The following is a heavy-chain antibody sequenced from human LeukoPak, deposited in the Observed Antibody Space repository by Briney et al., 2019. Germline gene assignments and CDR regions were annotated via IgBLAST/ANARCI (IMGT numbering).Heavy chain of an antibody. CDR1: GFTFSNYW. V-gene: IGHV3-7*04. D-gene: IGHD5-12*01. J-gene: IGHJ4*02. CDR3: ARDSGIVATMTRGSG. Sequence: GGSLRLSCAASGFTFSNYWMSWVRQAPGKGLEWVANIKQDGSEKYYVDSVKGRFTISRDNAKNSLYLQMSSLRAEDTAVYYCARDSGIVATMTRGSGWGQGTLVTVSS. CDR2: IKQDGSEK.